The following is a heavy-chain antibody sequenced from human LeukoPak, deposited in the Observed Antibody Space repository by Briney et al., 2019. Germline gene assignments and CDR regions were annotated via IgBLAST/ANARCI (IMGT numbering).Heavy chain of an antibody. D-gene: IGHD6-13*01. CDR3: ARERVSTGAFDI. Sequence: PRASVTVSCKASGGTFSSYAISWVRQAPGQGLEWMGGIIPIFGTANYAQKFQGRVTITADKSTSTAYMEVSSLRSRDTAVYYCARERVSTGAFDIWGQGTMVTVSS. J-gene: IGHJ3*02. CDR1: GGTFSSYA. CDR2: IIPIFGTA. V-gene: IGHV1-69*06.